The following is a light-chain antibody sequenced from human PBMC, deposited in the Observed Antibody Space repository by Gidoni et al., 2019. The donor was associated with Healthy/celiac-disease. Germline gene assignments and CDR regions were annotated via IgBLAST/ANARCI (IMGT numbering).Light chain of an antibody. J-gene: IGLJ2*01. Sequence: QSALTQPASVSGAPGQSITISCTGTSSDVGVYNYVSLYQQHPGKAPNLMIYEVSNRPSGVSNRFSGSKSGNTASLPISGLQAEDEADYYCSSYTSSSTLVFGGGTKLTVL. CDR1: SSDVGVYNY. CDR2: EVS. V-gene: IGLV2-14*01. CDR3: SSYTSSSTLV.